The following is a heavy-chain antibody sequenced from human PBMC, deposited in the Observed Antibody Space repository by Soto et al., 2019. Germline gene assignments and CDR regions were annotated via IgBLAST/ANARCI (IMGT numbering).Heavy chain of an antibody. CDR2: MNPNSGNT. Sequence: ASVKVSCKASGYTFTSYDINWVRHATGQGLEWMGWMNPNSGNTGYAQKFQGRVTMTRNTSISTAYMELSSLRSEDTAVYYCATGAYYYDSSGYPHPGMDVWGQGTTVTV. J-gene: IGHJ6*02. D-gene: IGHD3-22*01. CDR3: ATGAYYYDSSGYPHPGMDV. CDR1: GYTFTSYD. V-gene: IGHV1-8*01.